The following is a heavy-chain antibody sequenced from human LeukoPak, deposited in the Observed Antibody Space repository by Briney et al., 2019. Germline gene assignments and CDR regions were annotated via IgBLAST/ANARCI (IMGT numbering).Heavy chain of an antibody. CDR3: ATFGGSSSSDYFDY. Sequence: GGSLRLSCAASGFTFSSYAMSWVRQAPGKGLEWVSAISGSGGSTYYADSVKGRFTISRDNSKNTLYLQMNSLRAEDPAVYYCATFGGSSSSDYFDYWGQGTLVTVSS. CDR2: ISGSGGST. J-gene: IGHJ4*02. D-gene: IGHD6-6*01. CDR1: GFTFSSYA. V-gene: IGHV3-23*01.